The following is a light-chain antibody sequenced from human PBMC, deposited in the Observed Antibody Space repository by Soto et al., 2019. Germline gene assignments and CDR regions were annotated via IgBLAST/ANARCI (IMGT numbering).Light chain of an antibody. CDR1: SSNIGARYD. J-gene: IGLJ1*01. Sequence: QSVLTQPPSVSGAPGQRVTISCTGSSSNIGARYDVHWYQHLPGTAPKLLIYGDINRPSGVPDRFSGSKSGTSASLAITGLQAEDEADYYCQSYDSSLSGGGFGTGTKVT. CDR2: GDI. V-gene: IGLV1-40*01. CDR3: QSYDSSLSGGG.